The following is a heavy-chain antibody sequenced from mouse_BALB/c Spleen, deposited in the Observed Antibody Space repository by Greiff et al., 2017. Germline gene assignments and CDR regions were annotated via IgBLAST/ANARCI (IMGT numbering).Heavy chain of an antibody. CDR2: IRNKANGYTT. CDR3: ARDSSGFAY. V-gene: IGHV7-3*02. J-gene: IGHJ3*01. CDR1: GFTFTDYY. Sequence: EVHLVESGGGLVQPGGSLRLSCATSGFTFTDYYMSWVRQPPGKALEWLGFIRNKANGYTTEYSASVKGRFTISRDNSQSILYLQMNTLRAEDSATYYCARDSSGFAYWGQGTLVTVSA.